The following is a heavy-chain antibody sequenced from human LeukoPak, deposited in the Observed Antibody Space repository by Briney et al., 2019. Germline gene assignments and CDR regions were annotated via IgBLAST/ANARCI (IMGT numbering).Heavy chain of an antibody. D-gene: IGHD3-3*01. J-gene: IGHJ4*02. Sequence: PGESLKISCKVSGYRFNDYWIGWVRQVPGKGLEWMGIIYPDDSDTRYSPSFQGQVTISADKSISTAYLQWSSLKASDTAMYYCARPSGYFSNRRVDFFDFWGQGTLVTVTS. CDR2: IYPDDSDT. V-gene: IGHV5-51*01. CDR1: GYRFNDYW. CDR3: ARPSGYFSNRRVDFFDF.